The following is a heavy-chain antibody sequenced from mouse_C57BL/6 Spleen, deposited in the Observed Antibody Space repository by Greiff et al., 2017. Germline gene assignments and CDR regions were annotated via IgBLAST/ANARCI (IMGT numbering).Heavy chain of an antibody. CDR3: ARADYGYFAY. V-gene: IGHV1-53*01. CDR1: GYTFTSYG. CDR2: ISPGNGGT. D-gene: IGHD2-2*01. Sequence: QVQLQQPGAELVKPGASVKLSCTASGYTFTSYGMHWVRQRPEQGLEWIGTISPGNGGTNYTEKLKSKATISVDKSTSTSYMQISSLTSEDTAVYYCARADYGYFAYWGQGTPVTVSA. J-gene: IGHJ3*01.